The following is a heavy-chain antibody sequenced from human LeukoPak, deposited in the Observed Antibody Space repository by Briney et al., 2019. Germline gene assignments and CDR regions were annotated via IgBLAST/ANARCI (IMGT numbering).Heavy chain of an antibody. CDR2: IYNSGSST. D-gene: IGHD3-10*01. CDR3: VRDRELTY. J-gene: IGHJ4*02. CDR1: GFTFSNYW. Sequence: GSLRLSCAASGFTFSNYWMTWIRQPPGKGLEWIGYIYNSGSSTIYNPSLKSRVTISVDTSKNQFSLRLSSVTAADTAVYFCVRDRELTYWGQGTLVTVSS. V-gene: IGHV4-59*01.